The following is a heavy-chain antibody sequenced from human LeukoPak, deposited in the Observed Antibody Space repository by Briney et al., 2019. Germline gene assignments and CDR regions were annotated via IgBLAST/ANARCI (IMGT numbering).Heavy chain of an antibody. CDR3: ARPRIRSLDAFDI. CDR2: INPNSGGT. CDR1: GYTFTGYY. D-gene: IGHD1-26*01. V-gene: IGHV1-2*02. J-gene: IGHJ3*02. Sequence: ASVKVSRKASGYTFTGYYMHWVRQAPGQGLEWMGWINPNSGGTNYAQKSQGRVTMTRDTSISTAYMELSRLRSDDTAVYYCARPRIRSLDAFDIWGQGTMVTVSS.